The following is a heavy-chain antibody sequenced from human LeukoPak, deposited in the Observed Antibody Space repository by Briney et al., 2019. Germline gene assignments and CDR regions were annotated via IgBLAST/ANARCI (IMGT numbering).Heavy chain of an antibody. Sequence: GGSLRLSCAASGFTFSSYWMNWVRQAPGKGLVWVSRINSDGSATSYADSVRGRFTISRDNAKNTLYLQMNSLRAEDTAVYYCASPEMARDGTYAMDVWGQGTTVTVSS. V-gene: IGHV3-74*01. CDR1: GFTFSSYW. J-gene: IGHJ6*02. CDR2: INSDGSAT. CDR3: ASPEMARDGTYAMDV. D-gene: IGHD5-24*01.